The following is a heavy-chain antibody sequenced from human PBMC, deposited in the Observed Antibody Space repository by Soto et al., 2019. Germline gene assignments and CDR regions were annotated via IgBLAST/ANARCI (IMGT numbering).Heavy chain of an antibody. Sequence: ASVKVSCKASGYTFTTYDINWVRQATGQGLEWMGWMNPNSGNTVYAQKFQGRVTMTGNTSITTAYMELSSLGSEDTAVYYCARGNSYNSSWYSLSYYFYYMDVWGTGTTVTVSS. CDR3: ARGNSYNSSWYSLSYYFYYMDV. J-gene: IGHJ6*03. V-gene: IGHV1-8*01. D-gene: IGHD6-13*01. CDR2: MNPNSGNT. CDR1: GYTFTTYD.